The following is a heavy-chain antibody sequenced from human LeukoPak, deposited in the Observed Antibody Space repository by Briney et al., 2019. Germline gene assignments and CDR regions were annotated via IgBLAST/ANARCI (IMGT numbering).Heavy chain of an antibody. D-gene: IGHD6-19*01. J-gene: IGHJ3*01. CDR3: ARDPSSGWYGYAFDV. CDR1: GFTFSSYG. Sequence: GGSLRLSCAASGFTFSSYGMNWVRLAPGKGLEWVSSITSSSSYIYYADSVKGRFTISRDNAKNSLYLQMNSLRAEDTAVYYCARDPSSGWYGYAFDVWGQGTMVTVSS. V-gene: IGHV3-21*01. CDR2: ITSSSSYI.